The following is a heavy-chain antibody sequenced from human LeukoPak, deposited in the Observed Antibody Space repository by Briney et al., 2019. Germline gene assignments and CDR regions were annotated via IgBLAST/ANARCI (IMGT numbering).Heavy chain of an antibody. CDR2: INPYHGRT. J-gene: IGHJ4*02. D-gene: IGHD6-13*01. Sequence: ASVKVSCKAFGYGFITYAFRWVRQAPGQGLEWMAWINPYHGRTIYSQKFKARVTLTTDTSTNTAHMELTSLTSDDTAVYFCARDRIAAGVLDFWGQGTLVTVSS. CDR3: ARDRIAAGVLDF. CDR1: GYGFITYA. V-gene: IGHV1-18*01.